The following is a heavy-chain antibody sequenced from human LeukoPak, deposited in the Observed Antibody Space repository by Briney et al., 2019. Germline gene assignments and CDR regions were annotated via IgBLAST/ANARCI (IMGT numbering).Heavy chain of an antibody. Sequence: GGSLSLSCAASGFTFSNYSLNWVRQAPGKGLEWVSSITSSISGSSSYIYYADSVRGRFTISRDNAKNSLSLQMNSLRAEDTAVYYCARVDRYYYDSSGYYHWGQGTLVTVSS. J-gene: IGHJ5*02. V-gene: IGHV3-21*01. CDR1: GFTFSNYS. CDR2: ISGSSSYI. CDR3: ARVDRYYYDSSGYYH. D-gene: IGHD3-22*01.